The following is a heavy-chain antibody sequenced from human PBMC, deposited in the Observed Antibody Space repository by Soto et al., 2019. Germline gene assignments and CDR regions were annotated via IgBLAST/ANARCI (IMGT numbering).Heavy chain of an antibody. CDR2: ISYDGSNK. D-gene: IGHD5-18*01. Sequence: SLRLSCAASGFTFSSYGMHLVRQAPGKWLEWVAVISYDGSNKYYADSVKGRFTISRDNSKNTLYLQMNSLRAEDTAVYYCAKDRAAYSYGFPYYYYGMDVWGQGTTVTVSS. V-gene: IGHV3-30*18. J-gene: IGHJ6*02. CDR3: AKDRAAYSYGFPYYYYGMDV. CDR1: GFTFSSYG.